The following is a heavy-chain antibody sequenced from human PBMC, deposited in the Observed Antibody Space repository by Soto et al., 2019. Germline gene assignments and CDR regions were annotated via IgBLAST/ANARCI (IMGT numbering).Heavy chain of an antibody. CDR2: IYHSGRT. J-gene: IGHJ4*02. CDR3: ARWVEVSLDYFDS. V-gene: IGHV4-31*03. D-gene: IGHD2-15*01. CDR1: GGSISNGSYY. Sequence: LSLTCTVSGGSISNGSYYWSCVRSNPGKGLEWIGHIYHSGRTYYNPSLKSRVSISIDTSKNQFSLHLSSVTAADTAVYYCARWVEVSLDYFDSWGQGNPVTVSP.